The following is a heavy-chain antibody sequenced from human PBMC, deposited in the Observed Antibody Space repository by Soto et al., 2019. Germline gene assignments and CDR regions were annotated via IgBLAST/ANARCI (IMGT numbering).Heavy chain of an antibody. Sequence: GGSLRLSYAASRFTFSSYAMSWVRQAPGKGLEWVSAISGSSGSTYYADSEKGRFTISRDNSKNTLYLQMNSLRAEDTAVYYCAKDVVSSLPTYWGQGTLVTVSS. CDR3: AKDVVSSLPTY. CDR1: RFTFSSYA. D-gene: IGHD6-6*01. V-gene: IGHV3-23*01. J-gene: IGHJ4*02. CDR2: ISGSSGST.